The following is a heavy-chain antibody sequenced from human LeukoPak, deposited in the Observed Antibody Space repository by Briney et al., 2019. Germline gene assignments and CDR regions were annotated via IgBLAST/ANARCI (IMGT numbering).Heavy chain of an antibody. J-gene: IGHJ3*02. CDR1: LYTFAAYY. V-gene: IGHV1-2*02. CDR3: ARAGGGYSSGWGAFDI. D-gene: IGHD5-18*01. CDR2: INPASGVT. Sequence: ASMKVSCKASLYTFAAYYIHWVRQAPGQRLEWMGWINPASGVTSYAQKFQGRVTMTSDTSISTAYMELSRLRSDDTAVYFCARAGGGYSSGWGAFDIWGQGTMVTVSS.